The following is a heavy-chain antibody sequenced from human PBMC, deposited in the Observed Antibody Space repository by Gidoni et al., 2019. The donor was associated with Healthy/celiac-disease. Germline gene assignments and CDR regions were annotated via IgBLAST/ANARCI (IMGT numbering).Heavy chain of an antibody. CDR2: MNPNSGNT. D-gene: IGHD3-3*01. J-gene: IGHJ6*03. CDR1: GYTFTSYD. CDR3: ARGRRITIFGVVIVQAYYYYMDV. V-gene: IGHV1-8*01. Sequence: QVQLVQSGAEVKKPGASVKVSCKASGYTFTSYDSNWVRQATGQGPEWMGWMNPNSGNTGYAQKFQGRVTMTRKTSISTAYMELSSLRSEDTAVYYCARGRRITIFGVVIVQAYYYYMDVWGKGTTVTVSS.